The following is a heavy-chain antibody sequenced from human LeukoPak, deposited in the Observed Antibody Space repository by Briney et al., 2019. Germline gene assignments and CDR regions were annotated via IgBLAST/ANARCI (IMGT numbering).Heavy chain of an antibody. D-gene: IGHD1-26*01. CDR3: AKDRPSGSYLYYFDY. J-gene: IGHJ4*02. CDR1: GFTFSSYG. Sequence: GGSLRLSCAASGFTFSSYGMHWVRQAPGKGLEWVSAISGSGGSTYYADSVKGRFTISRDNSKNTLYLQMNSLRAEDTAVYYCAKDRPSGSYLYYFDYWGQGTLVTVSS. V-gene: IGHV3-23*01. CDR2: ISGSGGST.